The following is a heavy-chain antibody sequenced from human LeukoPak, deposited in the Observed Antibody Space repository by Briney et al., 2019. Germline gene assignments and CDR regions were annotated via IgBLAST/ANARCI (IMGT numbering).Heavy chain of an antibody. CDR2: IYPGDSDT. CDR3: ARRSIAPGNDAFDI. J-gene: IGHJ3*02. V-gene: IGHV5-51*01. D-gene: IGHD6-13*01. CDR1: GFSFTIYW. Sequence: GESLKISCKASGFSFTIYWIGWARQMPGKGLEWMGIIYPGDSDTRYSPSFQGQVTPSADKSITTAYLQWSSLKASDTAMYYCARRSIAPGNDAFDIWGQGTMITVSS.